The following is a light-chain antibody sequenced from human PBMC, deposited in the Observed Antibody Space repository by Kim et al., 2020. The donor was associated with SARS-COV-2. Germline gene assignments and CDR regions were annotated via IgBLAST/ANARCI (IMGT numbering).Light chain of an antibody. CDR3: QQYNNWPPWT. J-gene: IGKJ1*01. CDR2: GAS. Sequence: PGERATLSRRASQSVSSNLAWYQQKPGQAPRLLLYGASTRATGIPARFSGSGSGTEFTLTISSLQSEDFAVYYCQQYNNWPPWTFGQGTKVDIK. V-gene: IGKV3-15*01. CDR1: QSVSSN.